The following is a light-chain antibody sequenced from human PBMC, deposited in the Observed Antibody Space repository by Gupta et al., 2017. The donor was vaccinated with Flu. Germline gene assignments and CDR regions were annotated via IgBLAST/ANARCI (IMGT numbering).Light chain of an antibody. Sequence: EIVLPQSPATLSSSPGERATLSCRASQSVSSYLAWYQQKPGQAPRLLIYDASNRATGIPARFSGSGSGTDFTLTISSLEPEDFAVYYCQQRSNWPWTFGQGTKVEIK. CDR3: QQRSNWPWT. CDR1: QSVSSY. V-gene: IGKV3-11*01. J-gene: IGKJ1*01. CDR2: DAS.